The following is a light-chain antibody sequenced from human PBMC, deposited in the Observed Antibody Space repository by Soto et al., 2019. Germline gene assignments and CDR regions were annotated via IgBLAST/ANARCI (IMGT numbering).Light chain of an antibody. J-gene: IGKJ1*01. Sequence: DIQMTQSPSTLSASVGDRVPITCRASQTISTLLAWYQQRPWKAPNLLIYKASSLESGVPSRFSGSGSGTEFTRTISSLQPDDFATYFCQQYSTYPWTFGQGTKVEVK. V-gene: IGKV1-5*03. CDR1: QTISTL. CDR3: QQYSTYPWT. CDR2: KAS.